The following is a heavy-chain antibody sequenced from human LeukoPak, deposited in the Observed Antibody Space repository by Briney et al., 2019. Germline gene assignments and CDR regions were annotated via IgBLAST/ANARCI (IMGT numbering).Heavy chain of an antibody. J-gene: IGHJ3*02. CDR3: ARDLGATGTFDI. CDR1: GFTFSTYS. D-gene: IGHD5-12*01. CDR2: ISSSSSYI. Sequence: GGSLRLSCAASGFTFSTYSMNWVRQAPGKGLEWVSSISSSSSYIYFADSLKGRFTISRDDAKNSLYLQMNSLRAEDTAVYYCARDLGATGTFDIWGQGTMVTVSS. V-gene: IGHV3-21*01.